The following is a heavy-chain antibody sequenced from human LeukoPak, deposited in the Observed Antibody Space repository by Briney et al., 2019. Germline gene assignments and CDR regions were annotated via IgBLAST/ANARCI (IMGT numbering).Heavy chain of an antibody. Sequence: KPSETLSLTCSVSRYPISSGYYWAWIRQPPGKGLEWIGSIYHSGSTYYNPSLKSRVTISVDTSKNQFSLKLSSVTAADTAVYYCARGWGMVRGVANWFDPWGQGTLVTVSS. D-gene: IGHD3-10*01. V-gene: IGHV4-38-2*02. J-gene: IGHJ5*02. CDR3: ARGWGMVRGVANWFDP. CDR1: RYPISSGYY. CDR2: IYHSGST.